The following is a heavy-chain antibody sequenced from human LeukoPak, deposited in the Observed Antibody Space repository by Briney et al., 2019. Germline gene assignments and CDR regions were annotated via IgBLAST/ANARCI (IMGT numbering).Heavy chain of an antibody. V-gene: IGHV1-24*01. CDR3: ARAQGYYYYMDV. CDR1: GYTLTELS. CDR2: FDPEDGET. J-gene: IGHJ6*03. Sequence: ASVKVSCKVSGYTLTELSMHWVRQAPGKGLEWMGGFDPEDGETIYAQKFQGRVTMTEDTSTDTAYMELSSLRSEDTAVYYCARAQGYYYYMDVWGKGTTVTVSS.